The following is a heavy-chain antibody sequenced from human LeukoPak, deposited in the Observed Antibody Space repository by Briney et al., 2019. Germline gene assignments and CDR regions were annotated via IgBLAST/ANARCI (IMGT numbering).Heavy chain of an antibody. CDR1: GFTFSSYA. Sequence: GGSLRLSCAASGFTFSSYAMHWVRQAPGKGLEWVAVISYDGSSKYYADSVKGRFTISRDNSKNTLYLQMNSLRAEDTAVYYCAREPHSSCFDFWGQGTLVTVSS. J-gene: IGHJ4*02. CDR2: ISYDGSSK. V-gene: IGHV3-30*04. CDR3: AREPHSSCFDF. D-gene: IGHD6-6*01.